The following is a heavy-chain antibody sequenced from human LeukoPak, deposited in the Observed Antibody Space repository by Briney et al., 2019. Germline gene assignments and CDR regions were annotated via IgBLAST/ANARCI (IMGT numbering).Heavy chain of an antibody. Sequence: SQSLSLTSPVSAGSISSYSWSWIRQPPGKGREWIGYIYYIGSTNYNPSLKSRVTISVDRSKTQCSLKLSAVTAADTAVYYCARGETAANAFDIWGQGTMVTVSS. V-gene: IGHV4-59*01. CDR1: AGSISSYS. CDR2: IYYIGST. J-gene: IGHJ3*02. CDR3: ARGETAANAFDI. D-gene: IGHD1-26*01.